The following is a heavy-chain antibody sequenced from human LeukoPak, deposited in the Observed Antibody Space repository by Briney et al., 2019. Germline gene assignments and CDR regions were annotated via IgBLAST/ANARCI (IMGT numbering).Heavy chain of an antibody. Sequence: PSETLSLTCTASGGSISSYYWSWIRQPAGKGLEWIGRIHTSGSTNYNPSLKSRVTMSVDTSKNQFSLKLSSVTAADTAVYYCARASRVTAPHNWFDPWGQGTLVTVSS. V-gene: IGHV4-4*07. CDR3: ARASRVTAPHNWFDP. J-gene: IGHJ5*02. D-gene: IGHD2-21*02. CDR1: GGSISSYY. CDR2: IHTSGST.